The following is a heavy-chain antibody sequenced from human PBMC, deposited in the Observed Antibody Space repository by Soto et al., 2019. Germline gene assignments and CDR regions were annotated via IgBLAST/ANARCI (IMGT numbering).Heavy chain of an antibody. Sequence: GGSLRLSCAASGFTFSRYAMHWVREAPGKGLEWVAVISYDGSNKYYADSVKGRFTISRDNSKNTLYLQMNSLRAEDTAVYYCARGMVRWDYSNLVDYWGQGTLVTVSS. D-gene: IGHD4-4*01. CDR2: ISYDGSNK. V-gene: IGHV3-30-3*01. J-gene: IGHJ4*02. CDR3: ARGMVRWDYSNLVDY. CDR1: GFTFSRYA.